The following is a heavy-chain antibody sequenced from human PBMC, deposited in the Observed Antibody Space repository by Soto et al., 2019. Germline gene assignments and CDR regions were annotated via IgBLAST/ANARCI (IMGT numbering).Heavy chain of an antibody. Sequence: GGSLRFSCAASGFTFSDYYMSWIRQAPGKGLEWVSYISSSGSTIYYADSVKGRFTISRDNAKNSLYLQMNSLRAEDTAVYYCAREGIAAWNWFDTWGQGTLVTVSS. CDR3: AREGIAAWNWFDT. CDR2: ISSSGSTI. D-gene: IGHD6-13*01. J-gene: IGHJ5*02. V-gene: IGHV3-11*01. CDR1: GFTFSDYY.